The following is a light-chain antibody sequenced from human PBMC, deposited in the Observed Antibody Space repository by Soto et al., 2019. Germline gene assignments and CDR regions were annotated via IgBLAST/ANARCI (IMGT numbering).Light chain of an antibody. CDR1: QSVSSNY. Sequence: EIVLTQSPGTQSLSPGERATLSCGASQSVSSNYLAWYQQKPGQAPRLLVYGASSRATGIPDRFTGSGSGTEFTLTISGLQSEDIAVYYCQQYDRWPPSTFGQGTKVDIK. CDR2: GAS. J-gene: IGKJ1*01. CDR3: QQYDRWPPST. V-gene: IGKV3-20*01.